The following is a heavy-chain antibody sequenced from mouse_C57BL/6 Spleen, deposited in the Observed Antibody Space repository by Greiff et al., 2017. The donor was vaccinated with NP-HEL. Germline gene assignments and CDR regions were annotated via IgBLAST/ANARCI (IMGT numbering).Heavy chain of an antibody. CDR2: INPSNGGT. J-gene: IGHJ1*03. D-gene: IGHD1-1*01. CDR1: GYTFTSYW. Sequence: QVQLQQPGTELVKPGASGYTFTSYWMHWVKQRPGQGLEWIGNINPSNGGTNYNEKFKSKATLTVDKSSSTAYMQLSSLTSEDSAVYYCARRAFSYGSRGWYFDVWGTGTTVTVSS. V-gene: IGHV1-53*01. CDR3: ARRAFSYGSRGWYFDV.